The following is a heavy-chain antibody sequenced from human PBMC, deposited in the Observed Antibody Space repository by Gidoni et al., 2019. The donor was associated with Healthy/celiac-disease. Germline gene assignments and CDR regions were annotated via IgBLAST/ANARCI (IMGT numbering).Heavy chain of an antibody. Sequence: QVQLVQSGAEVKKPGASVKVTCKASGYTFTSYGISWVRQAPGQGLEWVGWRSAYNGNTNYAQKLQGRVTMTTATSTSTAYMELRSLRSDDTAVYYCARDWAGGSYFSDDAFDIWGQGTMVTVSS. D-gene: IGHD1-26*01. CDR2: RSAYNGNT. V-gene: IGHV1-18*04. J-gene: IGHJ3*02. CDR3: ARDWAGGSYFSDDAFDI. CDR1: GYTFTSYG.